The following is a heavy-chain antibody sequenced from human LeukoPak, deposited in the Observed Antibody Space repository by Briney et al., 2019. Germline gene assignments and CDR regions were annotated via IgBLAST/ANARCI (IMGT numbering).Heavy chain of an antibody. D-gene: IGHD3-3*01. V-gene: IGHV3-23*01. Sequence: PGGSLRLSCTTSGFNFNTYSMSWVRQSPGKGLEWVSAINDDTPYYADSVKGRFTVSRDKSKDTLYLQLNSLRAEDTAIYYCIKEHDLWHEEGNWFDTWDQGVLVTVSS. J-gene: IGHJ5*02. CDR2: INDDTP. CDR3: IKEHDLWHEEGNWFDT. CDR1: GFNFNTYS.